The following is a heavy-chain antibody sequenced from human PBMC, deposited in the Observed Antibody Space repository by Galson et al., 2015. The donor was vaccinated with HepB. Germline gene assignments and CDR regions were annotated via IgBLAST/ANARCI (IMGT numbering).Heavy chain of an antibody. CDR3: ARGGYSGYGFEY. D-gene: IGHD5-12*01. CDR1: GFTVSSNY. Sequence: SLRLSCAASGFTVSSNYMVWVRQTPGKGLEWVSLIYSGGGTYYADSVKGRFTISRDNSKNTVYLQMDSLRAEDTAVYYCARGGYSGYGFEYWGQGTLVTVSS. CDR2: IYSGGGT. J-gene: IGHJ4*02. V-gene: IGHV3-53*01.